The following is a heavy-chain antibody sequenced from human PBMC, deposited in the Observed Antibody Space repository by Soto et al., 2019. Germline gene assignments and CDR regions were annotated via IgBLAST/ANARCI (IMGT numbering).Heavy chain of an antibody. J-gene: IGHJ4*02. Sequence: PSETLSLTCTVSGVSISSYYWSWIRQTPGKGLEWIGYIYYSGSTNYNPSLKSRVTISVDTSKNQFSLKLSSVTAADTAVYYCERVRSLAVAGPYYFDYWGQGTLVTVSS. CDR1: GVSISSYY. CDR2: IYYSGST. CDR3: ERVRSLAVAGPYYFDY. D-gene: IGHD6-19*01. V-gene: IGHV4-59*01.